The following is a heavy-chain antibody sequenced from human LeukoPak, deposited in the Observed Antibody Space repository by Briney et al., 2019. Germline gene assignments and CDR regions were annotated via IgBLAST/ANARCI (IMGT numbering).Heavy chain of an antibody. CDR3: ARVIYDYYDSSGYSDAFDI. CDR1: GGSISSYY. J-gene: IGHJ3*02. CDR2: IYYSGST. D-gene: IGHD3-22*01. V-gene: IGHV4-59*01. Sequence: PSETLSLTCTVSGGSISSYYWSWIRQPPGKGLEWIGYIYYSGSTNYNPSLKSRVTISVDTSKNQFSLKLSSVTAADTAVYYCARVIYDYYDSSGYSDAFDIWGQGTMVTVSA.